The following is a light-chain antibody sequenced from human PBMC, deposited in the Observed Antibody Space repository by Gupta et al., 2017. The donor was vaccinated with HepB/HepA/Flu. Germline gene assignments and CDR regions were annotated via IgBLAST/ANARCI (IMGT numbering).Light chain of an antibody. CDR3: QQYGSSWYT. CDR1: RSVSSSY. Sequence: DIVLTPSPGTLSLSPGERATLSSRASRSVSSSYLAWYQQKPGQPPRLLIYGASSRATGVPDRFSGSGSGTDFTLTISRLEPEDFAVYYCQQYGSSWYTFGQGTKLEIK. CDR2: GAS. J-gene: IGKJ2*01. V-gene: IGKV3-20*01.